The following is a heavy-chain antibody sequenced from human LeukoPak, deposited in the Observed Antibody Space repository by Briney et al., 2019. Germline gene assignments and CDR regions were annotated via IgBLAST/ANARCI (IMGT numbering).Heavy chain of an antibody. D-gene: IGHD5-24*01. CDR1: GYSFTSYW. CDR2: IDPSDSYT. Sequence: PGESLKISCKGSGYSFTSYWISWVRQMPGKGLEWMGRIDPSDSYTNYSPSFQGHVTISADKSISTAYLQWSSLKASDTTMYYCARHRWLQTLYIFDYWGQGTLVTVSS. J-gene: IGHJ4*02. CDR3: ARHRWLQTLYIFDY. V-gene: IGHV5-10-1*01.